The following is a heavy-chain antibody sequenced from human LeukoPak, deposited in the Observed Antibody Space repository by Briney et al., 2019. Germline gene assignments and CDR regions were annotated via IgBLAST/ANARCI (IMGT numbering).Heavy chain of an antibody. V-gene: IGHV3-21*01. CDR2: IGSSSSYI. CDR1: GFTFSSYS. CDR3: ARDRTGLFDY. J-gene: IGHJ4*02. D-gene: IGHD3/OR15-3a*01. Sequence: GGSLRLSCAASGFTFSSYSMTWVRQAPGKGLEWVSSIGSSSSYIYYADSVKGRFTISRDNAKNSLYLQMNSLRAEDTAVYYCARDRTGLFDYWGQGTLVTASS.